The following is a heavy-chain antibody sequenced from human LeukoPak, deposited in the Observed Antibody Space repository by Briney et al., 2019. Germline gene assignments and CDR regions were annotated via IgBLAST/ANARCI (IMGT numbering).Heavy chain of an antibody. D-gene: IGHD3-10*01. V-gene: IGHV3-74*01. Sequence: PGGSLRLSCAASGLTFSNYWMYWVRQAPGKGLVWVSRINSYGNTINYADSVKGRFTISRDNAKNTVYLQMNSLRAEDTAMYYCASGLRSGYWGQGTLVTVSS. CDR3: ASGLRSGY. CDR1: GLTFSNYW. J-gene: IGHJ4*02. CDR2: INSYGNTI.